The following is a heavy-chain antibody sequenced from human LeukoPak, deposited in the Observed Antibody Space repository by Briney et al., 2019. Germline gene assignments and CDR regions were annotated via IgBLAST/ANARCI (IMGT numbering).Heavy chain of an antibody. Sequence: ASVKVSCKASGYTFTSHGISWVRQAPGQGLEWMGWISAYNGNTNYAQKLQGRVTMTTDTSTSTAYMELRSLRSDDTAVYYCARGDCSGGSCYSGVIYWGQGTLVTVSS. V-gene: IGHV1-18*01. CDR3: ARGDCSGGSCYSGVIY. CDR1: GYTFTSHG. CDR2: ISAYNGNT. D-gene: IGHD2-15*01. J-gene: IGHJ4*02.